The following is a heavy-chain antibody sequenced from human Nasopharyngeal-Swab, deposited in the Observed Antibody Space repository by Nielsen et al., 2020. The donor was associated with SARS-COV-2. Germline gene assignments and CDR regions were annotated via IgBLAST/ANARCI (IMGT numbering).Heavy chain of an antibody. V-gene: IGHV1-8*01. CDR2: MNPNSGNT. J-gene: IGHJ5*02. D-gene: IGHD3-9*01. CDR1: GGTFTSYD. CDR3: ARGNFDWLLFRWFDP. Sequence: ASVKVSCKASGGTFTSYDINWVRQATGQGLEWMGWMNPNSGNTGYAQKFQGRVTMTRNTSISTAYMELSSLRSEDTAVYYCARGNFDWLLFRWFDPWGQGTLVTVSS.